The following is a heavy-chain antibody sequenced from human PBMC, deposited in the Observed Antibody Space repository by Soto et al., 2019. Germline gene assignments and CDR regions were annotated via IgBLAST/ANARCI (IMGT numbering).Heavy chain of an antibody. D-gene: IGHD6-19*01. V-gene: IGHV3-33*01. CDR2: ISNDGGDK. Sequence: QVQLVESGGGVVQPGRSLRLSCAASGFSFSSYGIHWVRQAPGKGLEWVALISNDGGDKNFADSVKGRFTVSRDNSRNTVYLEMNSLRIEVTAVYYCASRRHLRGSGSYHFDSWGQGTLVTVSS. CDR3: ASRRHLRGSGSYHFDS. CDR1: GFSFSSYG. J-gene: IGHJ4*02.